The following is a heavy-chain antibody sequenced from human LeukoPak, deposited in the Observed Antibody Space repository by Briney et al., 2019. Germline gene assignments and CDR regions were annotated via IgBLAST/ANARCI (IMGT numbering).Heavy chain of an antibody. Sequence: GGSLRLSCAASGFTFSDYYMSWIHQAPGKGLEWVSYISSSGSTIYYADSVKGRFTISRDNAKNSLYLQMNSLRAEDTAVYYCASLGGDSGSYYYYYGMDVWGQGTTVTVSS. V-gene: IGHV3-11*01. J-gene: IGHJ6*02. CDR1: GFTFSDYY. CDR2: ISSSGSTI. CDR3: ASLGGDSGSYYYYYGMDV. D-gene: IGHD1-26*01.